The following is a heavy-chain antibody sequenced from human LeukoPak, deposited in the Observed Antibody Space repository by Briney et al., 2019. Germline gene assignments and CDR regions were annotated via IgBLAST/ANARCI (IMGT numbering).Heavy chain of an antibody. V-gene: IGHV3-30-3*01. CDR2: ISYDGNNK. J-gene: IGHJ4*02. CDR1: GFTFSTYP. Sequence: GGSLRLSCAASGFTFSTYPMHWARQAPGKGLEWVAVISYDGNNKYYADSVKGRFTISRDNSKNTLYLQMNSLRAEDTAVYYCASPFSAGGQGTLVTVSS. CDR3: ASPFSA. D-gene: IGHD3-10*01.